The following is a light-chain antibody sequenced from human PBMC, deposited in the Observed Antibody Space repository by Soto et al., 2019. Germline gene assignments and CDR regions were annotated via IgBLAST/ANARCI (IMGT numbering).Light chain of an antibody. CDR3: LQVISWRT. J-gene: IGKJ1*01. Sequence: PSTLAAFVGDRVTITCRANQSIRDSMAWYQQKAGKSPKLLIYRASSLESGVPDRFSGSGSGTDFTLKISRVEAEDVGLYYCLQVISWRTFGQGTKVDIK. V-gene: IGKV1-5*03. CDR2: RAS. CDR1: QSIRDS.